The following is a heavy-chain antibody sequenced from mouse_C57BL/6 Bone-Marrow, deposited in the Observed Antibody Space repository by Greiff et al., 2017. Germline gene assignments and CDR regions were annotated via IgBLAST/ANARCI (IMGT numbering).Heavy chain of an antibody. CDR3: SEDSAVYYCAWAYYYYDGYFDV. CDR2: GQGLEWIG. J-gene: IGHJ1*03. V-gene: IGHV1-87*01. Sequence: VKLQESGPELARPWASVKISCQAFYTFSRRVHFAIRDTNYWLQWVTQRPGQGLEWIGAIYPGNGVTSYNQKFKGKTTLTADKSSNTAYMQLSSLTSEDSAVYYCAWAYYYYDGYFDVWGTGTTVTVSS. D-gene: IGHD2-4*01. CDR1: YTFSRRVH.